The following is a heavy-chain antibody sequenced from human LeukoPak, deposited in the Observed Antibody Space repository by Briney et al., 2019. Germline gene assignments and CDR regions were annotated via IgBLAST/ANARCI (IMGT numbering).Heavy chain of an antibody. CDR1: GFTFTNAW. V-gene: IGHV3-15*01. CDR3: ATVYWYFDL. J-gene: IGHJ2*01. CDR2: IRSKTDGGTA. Sequence: GGSLRLSCSASGFTFTNAWMSWVRLTPGKGLEWVGLIRSKTDGGTADYAAPVQGRFTISRDDSDNTVHLQLGSLKTEDTGVYYCATVYWYFDLWGPGTLLSVS.